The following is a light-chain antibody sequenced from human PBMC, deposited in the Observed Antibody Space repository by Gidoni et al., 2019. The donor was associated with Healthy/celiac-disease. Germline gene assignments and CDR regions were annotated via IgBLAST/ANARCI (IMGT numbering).Light chain of an antibody. CDR3: QQYNSYQYT. Sequence: DIQTTHSPSTLSASVGDRVTITCRASQSISSWLAWYQQKPGKAPKLLIYKASSLESGVPSRFSGSGSGTEFTLTISSLQPDDFATYYCQQYNSYQYTFGQGTKLEIK. V-gene: IGKV1-5*03. CDR1: QSISSW. CDR2: KAS. J-gene: IGKJ2*01.